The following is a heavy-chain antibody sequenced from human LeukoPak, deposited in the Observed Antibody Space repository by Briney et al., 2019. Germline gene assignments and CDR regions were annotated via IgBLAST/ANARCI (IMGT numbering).Heavy chain of an antibody. D-gene: IGHD3-22*01. CDR3: ARDVGYDSSGSYPYYFDY. CDR2: IKQDGGEK. V-gene: IGHV3-7*05. J-gene: IGHJ4*02. Sequence: GGSLRLSCAASRFTFSIYWMTCVPQAPGKGLEGVANIKQDGGEKHYVGSVQGRFTISRDNAKNSLYLQMNSLRAEDTAVYYCARDVGYDSSGSYPYYFDYWGLGTLVTVSS. CDR1: RFTFSIYW.